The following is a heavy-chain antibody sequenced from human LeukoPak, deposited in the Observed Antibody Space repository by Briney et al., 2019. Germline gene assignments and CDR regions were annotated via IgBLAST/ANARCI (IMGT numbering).Heavy chain of an antibody. Sequence: GGSLRLSCAASGFTLNSYAMLWVHQAPPKGWEWVSAISGSCCSTYHADSVKERFTVSRDNSKNTLYLQMNRLRAEETAVYYCAKESFDIVVVPGAVATSGYFAYWGQGNLVTVSS. CDR3: AKESFDIVVVPGAVATSGYFAY. CDR2: ISGSCCST. CDR1: GFTLNSYA. D-gene: IGHD2-2*01. J-gene: IGHJ4*02. V-gene: IGHV3-23*01.